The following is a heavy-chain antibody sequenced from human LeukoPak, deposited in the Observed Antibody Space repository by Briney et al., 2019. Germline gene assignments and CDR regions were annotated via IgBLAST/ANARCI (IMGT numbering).Heavy chain of an antibody. Sequence: ASVKVSCKASGDTFSSYAISWVRQAPGQGLEWMGGIIPIFGTANYAQKFQGRVTITTDESTSTAYMELSSLRSEDTAVYYCARGAWEDFWSGYYTGYYYYYMDVWGKGTTVTVSS. D-gene: IGHD3-3*01. CDR1: GDTFSSYA. V-gene: IGHV1-69*05. CDR2: IIPIFGTA. J-gene: IGHJ6*03. CDR3: ARGAWEDFWSGYYTGYYYYYMDV.